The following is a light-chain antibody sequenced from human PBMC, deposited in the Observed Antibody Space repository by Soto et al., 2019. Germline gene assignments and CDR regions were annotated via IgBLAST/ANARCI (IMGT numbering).Light chain of an antibody. V-gene: IGKV1-27*01. J-gene: IGKJ1*01. CDR3: QKYNNAHRT. CDR1: EGISNY. CDR2: AAS. Sequence: DIQMTQSPSSLSASVGDTVTITCRASEGISNYLAWYQQKPGQVPNLLIYAASTLQSEVPSRFSGSGSGTDFTLTISSLRPEDVATCYCQKYNNAHRTFGQGTKVEI.